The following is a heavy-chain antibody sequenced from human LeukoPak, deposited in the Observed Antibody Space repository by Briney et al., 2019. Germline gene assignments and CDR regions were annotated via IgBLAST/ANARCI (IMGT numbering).Heavy chain of an antibody. Sequence: SVKVSCKASGGTFSSYAISWVRQAPGQGLEWMGGIIPIFGTANYAQKFQGRVTITADESTSTAYMELSSLRSEDTAVYYCARANPHCTNGVCYTNYYYYGMDVWGQGTTVTVSS. CDR3: ARANPHCTNGVCYTNYYYYGMDV. CDR2: IIPIFGTA. J-gene: IGHJ6*02. CDR1: GGTFSSYA. V-gene: IGHV1-69*01. D-gene: IGHD2-8*01.